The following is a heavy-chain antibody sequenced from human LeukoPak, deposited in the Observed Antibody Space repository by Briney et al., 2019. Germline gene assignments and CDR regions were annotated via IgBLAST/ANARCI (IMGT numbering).Heavy chain of an antibody. CDR2: ISGIGGST. J-gene: IGHJ3*02. Sequence: PGGSLRLSCAASGFTVSSNYMSWVRQAPGKGLEWVSAISGIGGSTYYADSVKGRFTISRDNSKNTLYLQMNTLRAEDTAVYYCAKNNRVITFGGVIAMGAFDIWGRGTMVTVSS. D-gene: IGHD3-16*02. CDR3: AKNNRVITFGGVIAMGAFDI. V-gene: IGHV3-23*01. CDR1: GFTVSSNY.